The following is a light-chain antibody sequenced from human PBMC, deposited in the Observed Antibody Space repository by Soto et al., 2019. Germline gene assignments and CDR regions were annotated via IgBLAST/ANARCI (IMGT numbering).Light chain of an antibody. CDR2: WAS. CDR3: HQYYSTPWT. Sequence: DIVMTQSPDSLAVSLGERATIKCKSSQSLLYYANKKDYFDWYQQKPGQPPKLLIYWASTRESGVPDRFSGSGSGTDFTLTISSLQAEDAAFYYCHQYYSTPWTFGQGTKVEIK. CDR1: QSLLYYANKKDY. V-gene: IGKV4-1*01. J-gene: IGKJ1*01.